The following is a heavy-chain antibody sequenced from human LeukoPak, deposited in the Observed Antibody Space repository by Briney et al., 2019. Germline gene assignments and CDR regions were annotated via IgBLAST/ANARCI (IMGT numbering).Heavy chain of an antibody. J-gene: IGHJ3*02. CDR1: GYTFTSYG. Sequence: ASVKVSCKASGYTFTSYGISWVRQAPGQGLEWMGWISAYNGNTNYAQKLQGRVTMTTDTSTSTAYMELSSLRSEDTAVYYCARSDYDFWSGYGLGPDIWGQGTMVTVSS. V-gene: IGHV1-18*01. CDR2: ISAYNGNT. CDR3: ARSDYDFWSGYGLGPDI. D-gene: IGHD3-3*01.